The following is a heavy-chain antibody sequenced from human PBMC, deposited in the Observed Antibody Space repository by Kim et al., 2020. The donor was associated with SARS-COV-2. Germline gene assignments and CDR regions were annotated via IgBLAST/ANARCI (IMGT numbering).Heavy chain of an antibody. J-gene: IGHJ4*02. D-gene: IGHD2-21*01. Sequence: GGSLRLSCAASGFSLRSYDMSWVRQAPGKGLEWVSAISGSTGGTTYADSVKGRFTISEDHSKDTLYLQMNSLRAEDTAVYYCAKVYIAWYFDYWGQGTL. CDR3: AKVYIAWYFDY. V-gene: IGHV3-23*01. CDR1: GFSLRSYD. CDR2: ISGSTGGT.